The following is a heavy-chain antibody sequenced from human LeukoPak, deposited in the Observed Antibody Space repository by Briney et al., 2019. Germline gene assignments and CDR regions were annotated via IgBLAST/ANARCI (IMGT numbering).Heavy chain of an antibody. J-gene: IGHJ4*02. CDR1: GGPISSGGFS. Sequence: SGTLSLTCAVSGGPISSGGFSWSWIRQSPGKGLEYIGYLYQGGSTYYNPSLSSRVTISGDRSKNHFFLTLTSVTAADTAVYYCARTQHCSSTSCPHGLDSWGQGTLVTVSS. D-gene: IGHD2-2*01. V-gene: IGHV4-30-2*06. CDR2: LYQGGST. CDR3: ARTQHCSSTSCPHGLDS.